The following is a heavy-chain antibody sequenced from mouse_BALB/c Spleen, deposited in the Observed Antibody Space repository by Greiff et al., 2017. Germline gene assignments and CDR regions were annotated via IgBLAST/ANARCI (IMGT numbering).Heavy chain of an antibody. D-gene: IGHD2-14*01. CDR2: IWSDGST. Sequence: VQLQESGPDLVAPSQSLSITCTVSGFSLTSYGVHWVRQPPGKGLEWLVVIWSDGSTTYNSALKSRLSISKDNSKSQVFLKMNSLQTDDTAMYYCARDRYDERGAMDYWGQGTSVTVSS. CDR1: GFSLTSYG. V-gene: IGHV2-6-2*01. J-gene: IGHJ4*01. CDR3: ARDRYDERGAMDY.